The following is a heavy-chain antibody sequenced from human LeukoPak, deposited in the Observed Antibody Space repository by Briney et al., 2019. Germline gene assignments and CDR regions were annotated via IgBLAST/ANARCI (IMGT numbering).Heavy chain of an antibody. CDR1: GFTFGDFA. CDR3: AKDPHDDYVDVFDS. J-gene: IGHJ3*02. CDR2: IKGSGLNS. Sequence: GGSLRLSCAASGFTFGDFAMTWVRQVPGKGLEWVSTIKGSGLNSYYAHSVKGRFTISRDNSKSTLYLQMNRLRADDTALYYCAKDPHDDYVDVFDSWGPGTMVTVSS. V-gene: IGHV3-23*01. D-gene: IGHD4-17*01.